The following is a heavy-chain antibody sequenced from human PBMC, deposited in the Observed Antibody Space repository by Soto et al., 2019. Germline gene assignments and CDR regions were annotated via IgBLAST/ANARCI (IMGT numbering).Heavy chain of an antibody. V-gene: IGHV4-34*01. CDR3: ARGGSSDWQVALDI. D-gene: IGHD6-19*01. CDR1: AGSFSHYY. J-gene: IGHJ3*02. Sequence: QVQQQPWGAGLLKPSETLYLTCAVYAGSFSHYYWNWIRQSPGKGLEWIGKIKHSGSSNYNPSLRSRVSISVDMSKNQFSLRLTSVTAADTAVYYCARGGSSDWQVALDIWGQGTMVTVSS. CDR2: IKHSGSS.